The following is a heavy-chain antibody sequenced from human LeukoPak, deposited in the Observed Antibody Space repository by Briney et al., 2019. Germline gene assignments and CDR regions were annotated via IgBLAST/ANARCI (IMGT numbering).Heavy chain of an antibody. CDR1: GYTFTSYG. V-gene: IGHV1-18*01. J-gene: IGHJ5*02. CDR2: ISAYNGNT. CDR3: ARLGYCSGDSCPTSYYNWFDP. Sequence: ASVKVSCKASGYTFTSYGISWVRQAPGQGLEWMGWISAYNGNTNYAQKLQGRVTTTTDTSTSTAYMELRSLRSDDTAVYYCARLGYCSGDSCPTSYYNWFDPWGQGTLVTISS. D-gene: IGHD2-15*01.